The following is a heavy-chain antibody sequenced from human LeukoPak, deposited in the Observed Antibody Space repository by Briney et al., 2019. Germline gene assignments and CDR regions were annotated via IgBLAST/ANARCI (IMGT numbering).Heavy chain of an antibody. J-gene: IGHJ4*02. V-gene: IGHV3-9*01. CDR1: GFTFDDYA. Sequence: GGSLRLSCAASGFTFDDYAMHWVRQAPGEGLGWVSGICWNRGGIGYAAPVKGRFTISRDNAKNSLYLQMNSLRAEDTALYYCAKEWGAYYDSSGYGVDYWGQGTLVTVSS. D-gene: IGHD3-22*01. CDR3: AKEWGAYYDSSGYGVDY. CDR2: ICWNRGGI.